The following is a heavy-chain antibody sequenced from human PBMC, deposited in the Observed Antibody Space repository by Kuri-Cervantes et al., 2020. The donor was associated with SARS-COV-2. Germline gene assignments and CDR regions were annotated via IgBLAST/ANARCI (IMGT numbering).Heavy chain of an antibody. Sequence: GESLKISCAASGFTFSSYGMHWVRQAPGKGLEWVAVIWYDGSNKYYADSVKGRFTISRDSSKNTLYLQMNSLRAEDTAVYYCARDRYYDSSGPMIDYWGQGTLVTVSS. V-gene: IGHV3-33*01. J-gene: IGHJ4*02. D-gene: IGHD3-22*01. CDR3: ARDRYYDSSGPMIDY. CDR1: GFTFSSYG. CDR2: IWYDGSNK.